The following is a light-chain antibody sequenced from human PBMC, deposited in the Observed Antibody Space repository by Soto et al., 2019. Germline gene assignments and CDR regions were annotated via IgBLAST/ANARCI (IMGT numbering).Light chain of an antibody. CDR3: QQYGSSPMYT. Sequence: EIVLTQSPGTLYLSPGEIATLSCRASQSVSSSYFAWYQQKPGQAPRLLIYGASGRATGIPDRFSGSGSGTDFTLTISRLEPEDFAVYYCQQYGSSPMYTFGQGTKLEIK. CDR1: QSVSSSY. V-gene: IGKV3-20*01. J-gene: IGKJ2*01. CDR2: GAS.